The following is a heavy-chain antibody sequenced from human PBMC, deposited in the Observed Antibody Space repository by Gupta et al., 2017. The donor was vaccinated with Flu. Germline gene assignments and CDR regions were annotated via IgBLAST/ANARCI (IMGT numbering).Heavy chain of an antibody. V-gene: IGHV3-49*03. J-gene: IGHJ4*02. D-gene: IGHD2-21*02. CDR2: IRSKAYGGTT. Sequence: EVQLVESGGGLVQPGRSLRLSCTASGFTFGDYAMSWFRQAPGKGLEWVGFIRSKAYGGTTEYAASVKGRFTISRDDSKSIAYLQMNSLKTEDTAVYYCTREIVVVTANPGTTDYWGQGTLVTVSS. CDR3: TREIVVVTANPGTTDY. CDR1: GFTFGDYA.